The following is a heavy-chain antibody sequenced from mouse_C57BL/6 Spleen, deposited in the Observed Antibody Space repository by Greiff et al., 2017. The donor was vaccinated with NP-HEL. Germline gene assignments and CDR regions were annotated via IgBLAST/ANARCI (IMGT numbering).Heavy chain of an antibody. V-gene: IGHV1-82*01. D-gene: IGHD2-14*01. J-gene: IGHJ3*01. CDR2: IYPGDGDT. CDR1: GYAFSSSW. CDR3: ARREKRYPFAY. Sequence: QVQLPQPGPELVKPGASVKISCKASGYAFSSSWMNWVKQRPGKGLEWIGRIYPGDGDTNYNGTFTGKATLTADKSSSTAYMQLSSLTSEDLSVCVCARREKRYPFAYWGQGTLVTVSA.